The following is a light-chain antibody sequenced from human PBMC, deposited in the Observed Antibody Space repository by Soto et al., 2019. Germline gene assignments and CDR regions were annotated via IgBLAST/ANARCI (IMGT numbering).Light chain of an antibody. CDR2: AAS. CDR1: QDINNY. Sequence: IQMTQSPSSLSASVGDRVTITCQASQDINNYVNWYQQKPGKAPKLLIYAASTLQSGVPSRFSGSGSGTDFTLTISCLQSEDFATYYCQQYYSYPFTFGQGTRLEIK. J-gene: IGKJ5*01. CDR3: QQYYSYPFT. V-gene: IGKV1-8*01.